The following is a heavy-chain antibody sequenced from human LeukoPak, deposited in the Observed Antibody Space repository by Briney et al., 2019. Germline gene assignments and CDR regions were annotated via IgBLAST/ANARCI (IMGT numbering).Heavy chain of an antibody. CDR1: GFTFSSYG. J-gene: IGHJ4*02. CDR2: ISGSGGST. CDR3: AKGGTSEVVVITPYYFDY. Sequence: GGTLRLSCAASGFTFSSYGMSWGRQAPGKGLEWVSAISGSGGSTYYADSVKGRFTISRDNSKNTLYLQMNSLRAEDTAVYYCAKGGTSEVVVITPYYFDYWGQGTLVTVSS. D-gene: IGHD3-22*01. V-gene: IGHV3-23*01.